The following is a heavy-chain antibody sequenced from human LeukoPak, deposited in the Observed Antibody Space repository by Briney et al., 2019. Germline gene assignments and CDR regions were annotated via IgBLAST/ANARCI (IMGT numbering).Heavy chain of an antibody. CDR3: ARDRRAAALAFDI. CDR2: INPNSGGT. D-gene: IGHD6-13*01. V-gene: IGHV1-2*02. CDR1: GYTFTGYY. J-gene: IGHJ3*02. Sequence: ASVKVSCKASGYTFTGYYMHWVRQAPGQGLEWMGWINPNSGGTNYAQKFQGRVTMTRDTSISTAYMELSRLRSDDTAVYYCARDRRAAALAFDIWGQGTMVTVS.